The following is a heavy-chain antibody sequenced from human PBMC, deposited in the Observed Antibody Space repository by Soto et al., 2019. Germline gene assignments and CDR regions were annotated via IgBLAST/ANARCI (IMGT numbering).Heavy chain of an antibody. CDR3: ARGEIAVAGTGYYYYYMDV. CDR2: IYYSGST. V-gene: IGHV4-59*01. D-gene: IGHD6-19*01. J-gene: IGHJ6*03. CDR1: GGSISSYY. Sequence: SETLSLTCTVSGGSISSYYWSWIRQPPGKGLEWIGYIYYSGSTNYNPSLKSRVTISVDTSKNQFSLKLSSVTAADTAVYYCARGEIAVAGTGYYYYYMDVWGKGTTVTVSS.